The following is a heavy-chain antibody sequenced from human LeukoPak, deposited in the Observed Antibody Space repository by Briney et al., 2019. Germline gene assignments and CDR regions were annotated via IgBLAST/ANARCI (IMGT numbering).Heavy chain of an antibody. CDR2: ISYDGSNK. CDR3: AKEMDTADWYFDL. J-gene: IGHJ2*01. V-gene: IGHV3-30*18. D-gene: IGHD5-18*01. Sequence: EPGGSLRLSCAASGFTFSSYGMHWVRQAPGKGLEWVAVISYDGSNKYYADSVKGRFTISRDNSKNTLYLQMNSLRAEDTAVYYCAKEMDTADWYFDLWGRGTLVTVSS. CDR1: GFTFSSYG.